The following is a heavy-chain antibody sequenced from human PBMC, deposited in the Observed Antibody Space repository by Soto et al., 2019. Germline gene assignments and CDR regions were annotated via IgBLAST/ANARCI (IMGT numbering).Heavy chain of an antibody. D-gene: IGHD3-10*01. CDR3: TRLISAAQDY. CDR1: GFVFKDSS. J-gene: IGHJ4*02. CDR2: IRDRAYSYAT. Sequence: VLLVESGGGLVQPGGSLKLSCAASGFVFKDSSIHWVRQASGKGLEWVGRIRDRAYSYATVYAASVKGRFTISRDDSSNTAYLQMNSLKTEDTAIYYCTRLISAAQDYWGQGTLVTVSS. V-gene: IGHV3-73*01.